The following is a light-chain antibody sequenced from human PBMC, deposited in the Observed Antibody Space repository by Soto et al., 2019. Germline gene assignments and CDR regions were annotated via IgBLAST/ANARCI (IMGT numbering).Light chain of an antibody. J-gene: IGLJ1*01. CDR3: SSYAGSNIYV. V-gene: IGLV2-8*01. Sequence: QLVLTQPPSASGSPGQSVTISCTGTSSDVGAYDYVSWYQQHPGKAPKLMISEVSKRPSGVPDRFSGSKSGNTASLTVSGLQADDEADYYCSSYAGSNIYVFGSGTKLTVL. CDR2: EVS. CDR1: SSDVGAYDY.